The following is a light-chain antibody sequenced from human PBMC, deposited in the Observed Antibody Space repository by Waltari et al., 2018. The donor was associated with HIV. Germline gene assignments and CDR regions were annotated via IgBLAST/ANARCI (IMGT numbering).Light chain of an antibody. V-gene: IGKV3-20*01. Sequence: EIVLTQSPGTLSLSPGERATLSCRASESVTSDYLAWYLQKAGQAPRLLIYGASSRATGIPDRFSGSGSGTDFTLTISRLEPDDFAVYFCQQYGSFPRTFGQGTKVEVK. CDR1: ESVTSDY. CDR2: GAS. CDR3: QQYGSFPRT. J-gene: IGKJ1*01.